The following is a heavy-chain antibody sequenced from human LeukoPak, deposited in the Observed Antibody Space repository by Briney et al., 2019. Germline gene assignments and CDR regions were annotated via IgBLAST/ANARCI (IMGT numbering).Heavy chain of an antibody. CDR3: AREGMEGMDV. V-gene: IGHV3-13*01. CDR2: IGTAGDT. D-gene: IGHD2-8*01. J-gene: IGHJ6*02. Sequence: PGGSLRLSCAASGFTFNSYDMHWVRQATGKGLEWVPVIGTAGDTYYPDSVKGRFTISRENAKNSLYLQMNSLRAGDTAVYYCAREGMEGMDVWGQGTTVTVSS. CDR1: GFTFNSYD.